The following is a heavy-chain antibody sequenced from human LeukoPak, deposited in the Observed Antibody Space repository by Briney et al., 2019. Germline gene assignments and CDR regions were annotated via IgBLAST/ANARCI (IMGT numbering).Heavy chain of an antibody. J-gene: IGHJ3*02. D-gene: IGHD3-10*01. CDR2: INTNTGNP. V-gene: IGHV7-4-1*02. Sequence: GASVKVSCKASGYTFTSYAMNWVRQAPGQGLEWMGWINTNTGNPTYAQGFTGRFVFSLDTSVSTAYLQISSLKAEDTAVYYCAREEVEERITMVQRGAFDIWGQGTMVTVSS. CDR3: AREEVEERITMVQRGAFDI. CDR1: GYTFTSYA.